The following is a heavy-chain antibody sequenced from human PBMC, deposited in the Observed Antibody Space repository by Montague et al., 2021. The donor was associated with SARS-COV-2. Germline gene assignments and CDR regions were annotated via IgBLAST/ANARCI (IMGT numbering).Heavy chain of an antibody. CDR1: GGSISSSSYY. V-gene: IGHV4-39*01. J-gene: IGHJ6*01. Sequence: SETLSLTCTVSGGSISSSSYYWGWIRQPPGKGLEWIGSIYYSGSTYYNPSLKSRVTISVDTSKNQFSLKLSSVTAADTAVYYCARRVTGTTVHYYYYGMDVGGKGTRSPSPQ. CDR3: ARRVTGTTVHYYYYGMDV. D-gene: IGHD1-20*01. CDR2: IYYSGST.